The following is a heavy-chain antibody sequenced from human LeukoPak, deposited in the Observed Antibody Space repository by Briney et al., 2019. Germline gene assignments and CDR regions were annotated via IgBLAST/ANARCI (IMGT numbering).Heavy chain of an antibody. V-gene: IGHV3-23*01. CDR2: ISDGGGGT. J-gene: IGHJ4*02. D-gene: IGHD4-17*01. Sequence: GGSLRLSCAASGFTFRNAWMSWVRQAPGKGLEWVSAISDGGGGTYYADSVKGRFTISRDNSKNTLYLQMNSLRAEDTAVYYCAKRGYGDYGGYFDYWGQGTLVTVSS. CDR3: AKRGYGDYGGYFDY. CDR1: GFTFRNAW.